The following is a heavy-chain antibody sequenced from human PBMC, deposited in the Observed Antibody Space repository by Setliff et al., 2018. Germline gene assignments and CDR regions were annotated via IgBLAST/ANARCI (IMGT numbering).Heavy chain of an antibody. Sequence: ASVKVSCKASGATFSSYGISWVRQAPGQGLEWMGGTIPMFGTTEYAQKFQGRLTIITDESTNTAFMQLSSLRSDDTAVYYCVREWVDRRSSTDYRYYMDVWGKGTTVTVSS. V-gene: IGHV1-69*05. CDR3: VREWVDRRSSTDYRYYMDV. J-gene: IGHJ6*03. CDR2: TIPMFGTT. CDR1: GATFSSYG. D-gene: IGHD6-6*01.